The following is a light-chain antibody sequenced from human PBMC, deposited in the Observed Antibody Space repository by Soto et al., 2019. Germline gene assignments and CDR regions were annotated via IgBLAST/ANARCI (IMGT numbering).Light chain of an antibody. CDR2: GAS. CDR1: QNISSY. Sequence: SHSRSALSFSPVERATRSWMSSQNISSYLIWYQQKPGQAPRRLIYGASSRATGIPDRFSGGGSGTDFTLTISRLEPEDFAVYYCQQFSSYPLTFGEGTKVDIK. CDR3: QQFSSYPLT. J-gene: IGKJ4*01. V-gene: IGKV3-20*01.